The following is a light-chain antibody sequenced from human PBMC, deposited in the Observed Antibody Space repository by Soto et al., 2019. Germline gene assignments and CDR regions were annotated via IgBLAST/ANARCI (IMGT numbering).Light chain of an antibody. Sequence: QSALTQPASVSGSPGQSITISCTGTSSDVGSYNLVSWYQQHPGKAPKLMIYEGSKRPSGVSNRFSGSKSGNTASLTISGLQAEDEADYYCCSYAGSSTVVVFGGETKLTVL. CDR3: CSYAGSSTVVV. V-gene: IGLV2-23*03. CDR1: SSDVGSYNL. CDR2: EGS. J-gene: IGLJ2*01.